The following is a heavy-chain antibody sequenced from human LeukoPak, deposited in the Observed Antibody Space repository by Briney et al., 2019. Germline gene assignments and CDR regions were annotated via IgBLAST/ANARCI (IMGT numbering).Heavy chain of an antibody. V-gene: IGHV3-30*02. D-gene: IGHD1-1*01. Sequence: GGSLRLSCAASGFTFSTYGMHWVRQAQGKGLEWVAFIRYDGSEKFYADSVKGRFTISRDNSKSTLYLLMNSLKPEDTAVYYCAEDQQLEPFHYWGQGTLVTVSS. J-gene: IGHJ4*02. CDR3: AEDQQLEPFHY. CDR1: GFTFSTYG. CDR2: IRYDGSEK.